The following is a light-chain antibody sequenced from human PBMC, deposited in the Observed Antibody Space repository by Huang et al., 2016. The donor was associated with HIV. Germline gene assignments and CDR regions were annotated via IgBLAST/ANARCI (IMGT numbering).Light chain of an antibody. CDR2: GTS. CDR3: QQYNNWPPLT. Sequence: EIVMTQSPATLSVSPGERATLSCRASQSVSYNLAWYQQKPGQAPRLLIYGTSTRATGGPTRFSGSGSGTEFTLTINSLQSEDFAVYYCQQYNNWPPLTFGGGTKVEI. J-gene: IGKJ4*01. V-gene: IGKV3-15*01. CDR1: QSVSYN.